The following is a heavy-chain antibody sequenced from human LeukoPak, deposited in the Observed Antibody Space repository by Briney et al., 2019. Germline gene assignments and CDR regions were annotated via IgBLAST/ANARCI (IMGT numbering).Heavy chain of an antibody. D-gene: IGHD6-6*01. V-gene: IGHV4-30-4*01. CDR1: GGSISGGDYY. CDR3: AREYSTSLDS. Sequence: SQTLSLTCTVSGGSISGGDYYYSWIRQPPGKGLEWIGYIYYRGNTYYNPSLKSRVTMSLDTAKSQFSLNLSSVTAADTAVYFCAREYSTSLDSWGQGTLVTVSS. J-gene: IGHJ5*01. CDR2: IYYRGNT.